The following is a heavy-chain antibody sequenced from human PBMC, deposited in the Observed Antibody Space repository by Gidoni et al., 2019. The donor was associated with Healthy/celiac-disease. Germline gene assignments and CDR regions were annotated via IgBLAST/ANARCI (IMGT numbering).Heavy chain of an antibody. CDR3: ARDLQAYCSSTSCHSFDY. CDR2: ISYDGSNK. CDR1: GFTFSSYA. Sequence: QVQLVESGGGVVQPGRSLRLSCAASGFTFSSYAMHWVRQAPGKGLEWVAVISYDGSNKYYADSVKGRFTISRDNSKNTLYLQMNSLRAEDTAVYYCARDLQAYCSSTSCHSFDYWGQGTLVTVSS. V-gene: IGHV3-30-3*01. J-gene: IGHJ4*02. D-gene: IGHD2-2*01.